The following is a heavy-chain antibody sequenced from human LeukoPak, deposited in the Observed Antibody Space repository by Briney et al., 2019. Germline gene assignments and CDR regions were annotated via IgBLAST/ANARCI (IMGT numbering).Heavy chain of an antibody. CDR3: ARSYDSSGYLYYYYYMDV. Sequence: SETLSLTCAVYGGSFSGYYWSWIRQPPGKGLEWIGEINHSGSTNYNPSPKSRVTISVDTSKNQFSLKLSSVTAADTAVYYCARSYDSSGYLYYYYYMDVWGKGTTVTISS. D-gene: IGHD3-22*01. CDR2: INHSGST. CDR1: GGSFSGYY. V-gene: IGHV4-34*01. J-gene: IGHJ6*03.